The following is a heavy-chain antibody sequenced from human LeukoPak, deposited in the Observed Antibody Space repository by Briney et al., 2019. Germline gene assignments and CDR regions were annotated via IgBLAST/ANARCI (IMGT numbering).Heavy chain of an antibody. CDR1: GGSISSSSYY. CDR2: IYYSGST. V-gene: IGHV4-39*07. D-gene: IGHD2-21*01. J-gene: IGHJ4*02. CDR3: AKAYLEVINAPFDY. Sequence: SETLSLTCTVSGGSISSSSYYWGWIRQPPGKGLEWIGSIYYSGSTYYNPSLKSRVTISVDTSKNQFSLKLSSVTAADTALYYCAKAYLEVINAPFDYWGQGTLVTVSS.